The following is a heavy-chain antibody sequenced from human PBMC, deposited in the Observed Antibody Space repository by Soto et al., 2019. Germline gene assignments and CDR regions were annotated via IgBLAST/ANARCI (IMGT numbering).Heavy chain of an antibody. V-gene: IGHV3-66*01. D-gene: IGHD2-15*01. CDR1: RFTVRNNY. CDR3: ARDDVHCSGGRCYGVPMEV. Sequence: SLRLSCPSSRFTVRNNYMSLVLHSPLKLLEWVSLIQSGGSTYYAGSVKGRFTISRDNSKNTLFLQMNRLRAEDTAVYYCARDDVHCSGGRCYGVPMEVWGKGTTVTVSS. J-gene: IGHJ6*03. CDR2: IQSGGST.